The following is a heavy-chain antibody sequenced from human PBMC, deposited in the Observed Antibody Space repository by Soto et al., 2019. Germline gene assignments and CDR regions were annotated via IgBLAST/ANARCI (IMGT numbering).Heavy chain of an antibody. J-gene: IGHJ3*02. V-gene: IGHV1-3*01. D-gene: IGHD6-13*01. CDR1: GYTFTSYA. Sequence: ASVKVSCKASGYTFTSYAMHWVRQAPGQRLEWMGWINAGNGNTKYSQKFQGRVTITRDTSASTAYMELSSLRSEDTAVYYCARDRRIAAAGTGAFDIWGQGTMVTVSS. CDR2: INAGNGNT. CDR3: ARDRRIAAAGTGAFDI.